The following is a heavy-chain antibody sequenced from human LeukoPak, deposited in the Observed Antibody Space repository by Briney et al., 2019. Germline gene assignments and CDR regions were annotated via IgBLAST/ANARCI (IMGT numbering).Heavy chain of an antibody. D-gene: IGHD2-2*01. CDR1: GFTFSSYA. J-gene: IGHJ4*02. V-gene: IGHV3-23*01. CDR3: AKGGYCSSTSCAQLDY. Sequence: GGSLRLSCAASGFTFSSYAMSWVRQAAGKGLEWVSAISGSGGSTYYADSVKGRFTIYRDNSKNTLYLQMNSLRAEDTAVYYCAKGGYCSSTSCAQLDYWGQGTLVTVPS. CDR2: ISGSGGST.